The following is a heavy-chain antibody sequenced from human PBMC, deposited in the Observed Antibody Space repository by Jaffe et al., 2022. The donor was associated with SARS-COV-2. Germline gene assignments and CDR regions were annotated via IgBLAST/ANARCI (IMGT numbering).Heavy chain of an antibody. CDR3: AKDMSPTIVVVPAALDTDYYGMDV. V-gene: IGHV3-9*01. CDR1: GFTFDDYA. Sequence: EVQLVESGGGLVQPGRSLRLSCAASGFTFDDYAMHWVRQAPGKGLEWVSGISWNSGSIGYADSVKGRFTISRDNAKNSLYLQMNSLRAEDTALYYCAKDMSPTIVVVPAALDTDYYGMDVWGQGTTVTVSS. J-gene: IGHJ6*02. D-gene: IGHD2-2*01. CDR2: ISWNSGSI.